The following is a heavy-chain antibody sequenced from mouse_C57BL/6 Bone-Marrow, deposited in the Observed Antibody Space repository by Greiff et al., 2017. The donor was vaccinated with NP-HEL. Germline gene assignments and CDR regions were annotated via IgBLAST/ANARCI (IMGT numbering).Heavy chain of an antibody. D-gene: IGHD2-4*01. CDR1: GFTFSDYY. CDR2: INYDGSST. V-gene: IGHV5-16*01. CDR3: AREGGLRRRTYAMDY. Sequence: EVKLVESEGGLVQPGSSMKLSCTASGFTFSDYYMAWVRQVPEKGLEWVANINYDGSSTYYLDSLKSRFIISRDNAKNLLYLQMISLKSEDTATYYCAREGGLRRRTYAMDYWGQGTSVTVSS. J-gene: IGHJ4*01.